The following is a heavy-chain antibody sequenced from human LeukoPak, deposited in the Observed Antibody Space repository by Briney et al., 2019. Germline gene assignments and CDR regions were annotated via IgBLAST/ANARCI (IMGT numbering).Heavy chain of an antibody. CDR2: IYYSGST. D-gene: IGHD6-13*01. CDR3: ARSLYSSSWYGYTAGAFDI. CDR1: GGSISSYY. V-gene: IGHV4-59*08. J-gene: IGHJ3*02. Sequence: SETLSLTCTVSGGSISSYYWSWLRQPPGKGLEWIGYIYYSGSTNYNPSLKSRVTISVDTSKNQFSLKLSSVTAADTAVYYCARSLYSSSWYGYTAGAFDIWGQGTMVTVSS.